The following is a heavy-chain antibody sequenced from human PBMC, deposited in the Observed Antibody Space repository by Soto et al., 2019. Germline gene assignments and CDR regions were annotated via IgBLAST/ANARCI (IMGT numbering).Heavy chain of an antibody. Sequence: SETLSLTCTVSGGSISSSSYYWGWIRQPPGKGLEWIGSIYYSGSTYYNPSLKSRVTISVDTSKNQFSLKLSSVTAADTAVYYCASQAALYYYYYYMDVWGKGTTVTVSS. V-gene: IGHV4-39*01. CDR2: IYYSGST. J-gene: IGHJ6*03. CDR3: ASQAALYYYYYYMDV. CDR1: GGSISSSSYY. D-gene: IGHD6-13*01.